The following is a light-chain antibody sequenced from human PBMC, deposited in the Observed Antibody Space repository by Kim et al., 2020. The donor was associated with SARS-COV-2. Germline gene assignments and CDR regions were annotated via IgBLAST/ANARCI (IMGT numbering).Light chain of an antibody. CDR3: QAWDSSTAV. CDR2: QDS. J-gene: IGLJ2*01. CDR1: KLGDKY. Sequence: SVSQGQTASITGSGDKLGDKYACWYQQKPGQSPVLVIYQDSKRPSGIPERFSGSNSGNTATLTISGTQAMDEADYYCQAWDSSTAVFGGGTQLTVL. V-gene: IGLV3-1*01.